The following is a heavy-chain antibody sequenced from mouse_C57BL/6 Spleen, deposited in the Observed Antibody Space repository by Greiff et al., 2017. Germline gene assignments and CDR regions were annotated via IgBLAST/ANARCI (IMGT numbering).Heavy chain of an antibody. CDR1: GFTFSDAW. CDR3: TGNWDGYFDY. Sequence: EVQGVESGGGLVQPGGSMKLSCAASGFTFSDAWMDWVRQSPEKGLEWVAEIRNKANNHATYYAESVKGRFTISRDDSKSSVYLQMNSLRAEDTGIYYCTGNWDGYFDYWGQGTTLTVSS. V-gene: IGHV6-6*01. J-gene: IGHJ2*01. D-gene: IGHD4-1*01. CDR2: IRNKANNHAT.